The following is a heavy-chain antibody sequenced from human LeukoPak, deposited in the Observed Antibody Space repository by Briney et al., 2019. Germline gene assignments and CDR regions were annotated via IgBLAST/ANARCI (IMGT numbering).Heavy chain of an antibody. V-gene: IGHV1-2*02. CDR3: AREHSSSYYFDY. CDR1: GYTFTGYY. D-gene: IGHD6-6*01. J-gene: IGHJ4*02. CDR2: INPNSGGT. Sequence: ASVKVSCKASGYTFTGYYMHWVRQAPGQGREWMGWINPNSGGTNYAQKFQGRVTMTRDTSISTAYMELSRLRSDDTAVYYCAREHSSSYYFDYWGQGTLVTVSS.